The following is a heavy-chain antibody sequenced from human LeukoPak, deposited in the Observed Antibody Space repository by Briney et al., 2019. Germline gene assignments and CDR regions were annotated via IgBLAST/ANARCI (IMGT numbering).Heavy chain of an antibody. D-gene: IGHD5-18*01. CDR2: IYYSGST. CDR3: ARGSWIQLWSIDY. J-gene: IGHJ4*02. CDR1: GGSISSSSYY. Sequence: SETLSLTCTVSGGSISSSSYYWGWIRQPPGKGLEWIGSIYYSGSTYYNPSLKSRVTISVDTSKNQFSLKLSSVTAADTAVYYCARGSWIQLWSIDYWGQGTLVTVSS. V-gene: IGHV4-39*07.